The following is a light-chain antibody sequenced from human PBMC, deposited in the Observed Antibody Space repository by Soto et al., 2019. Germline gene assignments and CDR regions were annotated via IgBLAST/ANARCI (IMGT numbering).Light chain of an antibody. J-gene: IGLJ2*01. Sequence: QSALTQPRSVSGSPGQSVTISCTGTSSDVGGYNYVSWYQQHPGKAPKLMIYDVSKRPSGVPDCFSGSKSGNTASLTISGLQAEDEADYYCCSYSGSYTVFCGGTKVTVL. CDR3: CSYSGSYTV. CDR2: DVS. CDR1: SSDVGGYNY. V-gene: IGLV2-11*01.